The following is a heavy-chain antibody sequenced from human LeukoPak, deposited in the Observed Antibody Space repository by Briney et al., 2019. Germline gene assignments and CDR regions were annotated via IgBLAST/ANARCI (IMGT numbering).Heavy chain of an antibody. J-gene: IGHJ4*02. CDR2: ISGSGGST. D-gene: IGHD3-22*01. CDR1: GFTFSSYA. V-gene: IGHV3-23*01. CDR3: AKERARYYDSSGIDY. Sequence: GGSLRLSCAASGFTFSSYAMSWVRQAPGKGLKWVSAISGSGGSTYYADSVKGRFTISRDNSKNTLYLQMNSLRAEDTAVYYCAKERARYYDSSGIDYWGQGTLVTVSS.